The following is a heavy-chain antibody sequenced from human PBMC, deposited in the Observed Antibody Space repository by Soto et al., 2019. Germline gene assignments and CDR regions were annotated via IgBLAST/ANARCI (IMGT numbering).Heavy chain of an antibody. CDR3: AKDGPGTTYFLFDS. V-gene: IGHV3-43*01. CDR1: GFTFEDYT. CDR2: ITWNGDIT. Sequence: PGGSLRLSCAGSGFTFEDYTMHWVRQAPGKGLEWLSRITWNGDITFYAESVKGRFTISRDNSKNSLSLQMNSLRTEDTALYYCAKDGPGTTYFLFDSWGQGTLVTVPQ. J-gene: IGHJ4*02. D-gene: IGHD1-1*01.